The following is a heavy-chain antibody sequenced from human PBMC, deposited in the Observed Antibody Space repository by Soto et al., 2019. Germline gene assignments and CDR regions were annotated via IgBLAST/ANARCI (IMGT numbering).Heavy chain of an antibody. J-gene: IGHJ4*02. CDR3: ARKDYYGAGIYYFDH. CDR2: INGANGDT. Sequence: ASVKVSCKASGYTFTAYPVQWVRQAPGQRLEWMGWINGANGDTGYSQKFQGRVTVTRDTSASTVYMELSSLTSEDTAVYYCARKDYYGAGIYYFDHWGQGTLVTVSS. CDR1: GYTFTAYP. D-gene: IGHD3-10*01. V-gene: IGHV1-3*01.